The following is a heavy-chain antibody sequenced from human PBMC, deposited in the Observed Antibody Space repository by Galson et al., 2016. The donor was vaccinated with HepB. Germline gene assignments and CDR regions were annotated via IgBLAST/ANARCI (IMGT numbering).Heavy chain of an antibody. Sequence: SLRLSCAASGFTFSNRGMHWVRQAPGKGLEWVAADSMDGRRKFYADSVKGRFTISRDISNNMLFLQMSSLRADDTAVYYCAKRHEYCPAVGCSVDYWGQGTLVSVSS. CDR3: AKRHEYCPAVGCSVDY. V-gene: IGHV3-30*18. CDR2: DSMDGRRK. J-gene: IGHJ4*02. CDR1: GFTFSNRG. D-gene: IGHD2/OR15-2a*01.